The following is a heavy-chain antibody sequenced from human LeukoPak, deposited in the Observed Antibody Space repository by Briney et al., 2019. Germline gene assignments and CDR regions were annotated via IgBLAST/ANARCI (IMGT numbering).Heavy chain of an antibody. CDR1: GGSISSGSYY. D-gene: IGHD2-2*02. J-gene: IGHJ4*02. CDR3: ARVPGLYTKYYFDY. V-gene: IGHV4-61*02. Sequence: SETLSLTCTVSGGSISSGSYYWSWIRQPAGKGLEWIGRIYTSGSTNYNPSLKSRVTISVDTSKNQFSLKLSSVTAADTAVYYCARVPGLYTKYYFDYWGQGTLVTVSS. CDR2: IYTSGST.